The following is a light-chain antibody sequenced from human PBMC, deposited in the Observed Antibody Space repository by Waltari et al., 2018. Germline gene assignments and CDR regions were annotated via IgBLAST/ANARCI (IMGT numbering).Light chain of an antibody. CDR1: SSDIGAYNR. CDR2: DVT. CDR3: SSYTASRTYV. V-gene: IGLV2-14*03. Sequence: QSALSQPASVSGSPGQSITISCTGTSSDIGAYNRFSWFQQHPGEAPKLMFFDVTNRPSGVSHRFSASKSGNTASLTISGLQAEDEADYYCSSYTASRTYVFGTGTRVIVL. J-gene: IGLJ1*01.